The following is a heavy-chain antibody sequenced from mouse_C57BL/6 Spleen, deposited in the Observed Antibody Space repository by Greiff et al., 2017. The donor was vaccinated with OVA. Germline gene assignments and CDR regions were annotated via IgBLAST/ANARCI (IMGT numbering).Heavy chain of an antibody. D-gene: IGHD4-1*01. J-gene: IGHJ4*01. CDR2: IYPGSGST. CDR3: ARGGSGYAMDY. Sequence: QVQLQQPGAELVKPGASVKMSCKASGYTFTSYWITWVKQRPGQGLEWIGDIYPGSGSTTYNEKFKSKATLTVDTSSSTAYMKLSSLTSEDSAVYYCARGGSGYAMDYWGQGTSVTVSS. CDR1: GYTFTSYW. V-gene: IGHV1-55*01.